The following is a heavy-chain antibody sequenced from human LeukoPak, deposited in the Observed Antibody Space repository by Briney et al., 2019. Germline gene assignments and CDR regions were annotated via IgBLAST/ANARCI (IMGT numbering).Heavy chain of an antibody. CDR2: ISYDGSNK. CDR3: ARLAIVSGGKPSRFLDV. CDR1: GFTFSSNG. D-gene: IGHD2/OR15-2a*01. J-gene: IGHJ6*02. V-gene: IGHV3-30*03. Sequence: GGSLRLSCAASGFTFSSNGMHWVRQAPGKGLEWVGVISYDGSNKYYADSVKGRFTISRDNSKNTLYLQMDSLRAEDTAVYYCARLAIVSGGKPSRFLDVWGHGTTVSVSS.